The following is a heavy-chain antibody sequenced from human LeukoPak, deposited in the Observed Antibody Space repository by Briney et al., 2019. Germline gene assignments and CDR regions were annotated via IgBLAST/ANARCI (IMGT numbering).Heavy chain of an antibody. J-gene: IGHJ4*02. CDR2: IIPIFGIA. Sequence: ASVKVSCKASGGTFSSYDISWVRQAPGQGLEWMGRIIPIFGIANYAQKFQGRVTITADKSTSTAYMELSSLRSEDTAVYYCARDADAGDDYWGQGTLVTVSS. CDR1: GGTFSSYD. D-gene: IGHD3-16*01. CDR3: ARDADAGDDY. V-gene: IGHV1-69*04.